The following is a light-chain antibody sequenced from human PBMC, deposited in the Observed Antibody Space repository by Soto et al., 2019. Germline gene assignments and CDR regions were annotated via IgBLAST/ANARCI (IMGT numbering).Light chain of an antibody. CDR3: QQYGNSPRT. V-gene: IGKV3-20*01. Sequence: EIVLTQSPGTLSLSPGERATLSCRASQSVSSSYLAWYQQKAGQAPRLVIYGASIRATGIPDRFSGSGSGTDFTLTISRLEPEDSAVYYCQQYGNSPRTFGQGTKVEIK. J-gene: IGKJ1*01. CDR2: GAS. CDR1: QSVSSSY.